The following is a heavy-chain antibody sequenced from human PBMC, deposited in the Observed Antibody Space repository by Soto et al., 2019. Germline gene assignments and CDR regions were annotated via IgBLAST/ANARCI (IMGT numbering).Heavy chain of an antibody. D-gene: IGHD2-8*01. V-gene: IGHV1-46*01. Sequence: ASVKVSCKASGYTFTSYYMHWVRQAPGQGLEWMGIINPSSGSTSYAQKFQGRVTMTRDTSTSTVYMELSSLRSDDRAVYYCAKNGQYPYYYDGMDVWGQGTTVTVSS. CDR3: AKNGQYPYYYDGMDV. CDR2: INPSSGST. J-gene: IGHJ6*02. CDR1: GYTFTSYY.